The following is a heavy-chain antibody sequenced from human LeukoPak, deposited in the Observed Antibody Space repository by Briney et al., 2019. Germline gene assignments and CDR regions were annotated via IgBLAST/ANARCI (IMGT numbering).Heavy chain of an antibody. V-gene: IGHV1-46*01. Sequence: APVKVSCKASGYTVTSYYMHWVRQAPGQGLEWMAILNPSGGSSNYAQKFQGRATLTRATSTGTVYMELSSLRSEDTAVYYCASVYKHGMDVWGQGTTVIVS. J-gene: IGHJ6*02. CDR2: LNPSGGSS. CDR1: GYTVTSYY. D-gene: IGHD5-24*01. CDR3: ASVYKHGMDV.